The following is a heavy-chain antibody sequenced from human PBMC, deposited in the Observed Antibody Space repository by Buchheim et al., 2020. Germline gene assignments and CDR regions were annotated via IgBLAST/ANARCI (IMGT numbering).Heavy chain of an antibody. CDR2: ISSSSSYI. D-gene: IGHD1-26*01. J-gene: IGHJ4*02. V-gene: IGHV3-21*01. CDR3: ARAGATSHSDY. CDR1: GFTFSSYS. Sequence: EVQLVESGGGLVKPGGSLRLSCAASGFTFSSYSMNWVRQAPGKGLEWVSSISSSSSYIYYADSVKGRFTISRDNAKNSLYPQMNSLRAEDTAVYYCARAGATSHSDYWGQGTL.